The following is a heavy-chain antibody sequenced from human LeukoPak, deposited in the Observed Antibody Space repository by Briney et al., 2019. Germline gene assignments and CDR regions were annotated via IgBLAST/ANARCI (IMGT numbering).Heavy chain of an antibody. CDR3: ARGQGYESYYYMDV. CDR1: RFIFSSYA. J-gene: IGHJ6*03. V-gene: IGHV3-30*04. D-gene: IGHD2-2*01. CDR2: LSYDGSDK. Sequence: GRSLRLSCAASRFIFSSYAMHWVRQAPGKGLEWVAVLSYDGSDKYYADSVKGRFTISRDNSRNTLYLQMNSLRTEDTAVYCARGQGYESYYYMDVWGKGTTVSVSS.